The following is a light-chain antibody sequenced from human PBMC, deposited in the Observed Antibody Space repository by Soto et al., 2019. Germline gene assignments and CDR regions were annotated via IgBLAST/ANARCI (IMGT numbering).Light chain of an antibody. CDR3: SSYAGSDKSV. J-gene: IGLJ2*01. V-gene: IGLV2-8*01. Sequence: QSVLTQPPSASGSPGQSVTISCTGTSSDVGGYNYVSWYQHHPGKAPKAMIYEVSKRPSGVPDRISGSKSGNTASLTVSGLQPEDEADYYCSSYAGSDKSVFGGGTKLTVL. CDR1: SSDVGGYNY. CDR2: EVS.